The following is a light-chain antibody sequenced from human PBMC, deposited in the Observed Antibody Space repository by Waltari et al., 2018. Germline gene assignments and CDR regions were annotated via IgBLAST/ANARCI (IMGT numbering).Light chain of an antibody. Sequence: EIVMTQSPATLSVSPGERANLSCRASQSVSSNLAWYQQKPGQAPRLLIYGASTRATGIPARFSGSGSGTEFTLTISSMQSEDFAVYYCQQYNNWPPTFGGGTKVGIK. V-gene: IGKV3-15*01. CDR3: QQYNNWPPT. CDR1: QSVSSN. CDR2: GAS. J-gene: IGKJ4*01.